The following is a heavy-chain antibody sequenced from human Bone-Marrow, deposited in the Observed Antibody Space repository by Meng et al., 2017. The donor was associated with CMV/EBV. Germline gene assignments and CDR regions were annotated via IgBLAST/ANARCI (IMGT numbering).Heavy chain of an antibody. V-gene: IGHV3-48*04. CDR2: ISSSGSTI. J-gene: IGHJ4*02. CDR3: AKGYYYDSSGLFDY. D-gene: IGHD3-22*01. Sequence: GESLKISCAASGFTFSSYSMNWVRQAPGKGLEWVSYISSSGSTIYYADSVKGRFTISRDNAKNSLYLQMNSLRAEDMALYYCAKGYYYDSSGLFDYWGQGTLVTVSS. CDR1: GFTFSSYS.